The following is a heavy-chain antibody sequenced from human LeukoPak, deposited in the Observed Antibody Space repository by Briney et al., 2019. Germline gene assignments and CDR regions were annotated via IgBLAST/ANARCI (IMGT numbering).Heavy chain of an antibody. D-gene: IGHD2-15*01. CDR1: GFTFGDYL. CDR3: SRGSCWLSVY. Sequence: GGSLRLSCTASGFTFGDYLMSWFRQAPGKGLEWIGFISGGTTEYAASVKGRFTISRDDSTSIAYLQMNSLTTEDTAVYHCSRGSCWLSVYWGQGTLVTVSS. V-gene: IGHV3-49*03. J-gene: IGHJ4*02. CDR2: ISGGTT.